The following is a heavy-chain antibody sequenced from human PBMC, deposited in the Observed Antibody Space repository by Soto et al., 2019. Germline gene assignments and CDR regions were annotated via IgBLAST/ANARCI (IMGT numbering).Heavy chain of an antibody. J-gene: IGHJ6*03. CDR3: ARVFRDWNYVLYYMDV. V-gene: IGHV1-8*01. D-gene: IGHD1-7*01. CDR1: GYAFTSYD. CDR2: MNPNSGNT. Sequence: ASGKVSCKASGYAFTSYDINWVRQATGQGLEWMGWMNPNSGNTGYAQKFQGRVTMTRNTSISTAYMELSSLRSEDTAVYYCARVFRDWNYVLYYMDVWGKGTTVTVSS.